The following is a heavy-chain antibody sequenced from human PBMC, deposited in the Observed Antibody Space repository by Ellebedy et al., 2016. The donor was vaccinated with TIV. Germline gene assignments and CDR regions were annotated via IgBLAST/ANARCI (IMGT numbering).Heavy chain of an antibody. CDR3: ARDTVPAALDAFDI. J-gene: IGHJ3*02. CDR2: ISDFSAYR. V-gene: IGHV3-21*01. D-gene: IGHD2-2*01. Sequence: PGGSLRLSCTASGFTFSDYSMNWVRQAPGKGLEWVSSISDFSAYRFYADSVKGRFTISRDNAKNSLYLQMDSLRAEDTAVYYCARDTVPAALDAFDIWGQGTMVTVS. CDR1: GFTFSDYS.